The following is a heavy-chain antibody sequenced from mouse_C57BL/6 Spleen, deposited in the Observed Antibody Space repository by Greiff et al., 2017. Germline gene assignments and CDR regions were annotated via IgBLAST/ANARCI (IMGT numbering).Heavy chain of an antibody. CDR2: IDPSDSYT. CDR1: GYTFTSYW. Sequence: VKLMESGAELVKPGASVKLSCKASGYTFTSYWMQWVKQRPGQGLEWIGEIDPSDSYTNYNQKFKGKATLTVDTSSSTAYMQLSSLTSEDSAVYYCARKANWDTNWYFDVWGTGTTVTVSS. J-gene: IGHJ1*03. CDR3: ARKANWDTNWYFDV. V-gene: IGHV1-50*01. D-gene: IGHD4-1*01.